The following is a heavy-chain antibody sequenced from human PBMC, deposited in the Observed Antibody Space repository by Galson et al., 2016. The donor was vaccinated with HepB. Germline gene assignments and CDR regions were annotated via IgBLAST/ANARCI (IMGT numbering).Heavy chain of an antibody. CDR3: AHTSPRYYYGPDHTFYFGY. CDR2: IYWNDNE. J-gene: IGHJ4*02. CDR1: GFSLSTSGVG. V-gene: IGHV2-5*01. Sequence: PALVKPTQTLTLTCTFSGFSLSTSGVGVGWIRLPPGKALEWLALIYWNDNERYSPSLKSRLTITKDISKNQVVLTMTNVDPVDTAAYYCAHTSPRYYYGPDHTFYFGYWGQGALVTVSS. D-gene: IGHD3-10*01.